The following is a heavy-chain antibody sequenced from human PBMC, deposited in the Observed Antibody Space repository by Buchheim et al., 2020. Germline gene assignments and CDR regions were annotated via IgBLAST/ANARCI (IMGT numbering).Heavy chain of an antibody. CDR2: IYSGGST. Sequence: EVPLVESGGGLVQPGGSLRLSCAASGFTVSSNYMSWVRQAPGKGLEWGSVIYSGGSTYYADSVKGRFTISRDNSKNTLYLQMNSLRAEDTAVYYCARDRNVWGSYRPSGMDVWGQGTT. D-gene: IGHD3-16*02. CDR3: ARDRNVWGSYRPSGMDV. J-gene: IGHJ6*02. V-gene: IGHV3-66*01. CDR1: GFTVSSNY.